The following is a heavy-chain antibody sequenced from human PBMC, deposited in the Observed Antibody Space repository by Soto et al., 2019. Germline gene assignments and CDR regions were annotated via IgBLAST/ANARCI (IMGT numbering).Heavy chain of an antibody. Sequence: XSVKVSFKASGYPFTIYSMHWVRQAPGQRLEWMGWVNAGNGNTKYSQKFQCRVTITRDTSARSAYMELSNVRSEDTAVYHCARGCAHCGGDTGLDGFDICGQGTMVTVSS. CDR2: VNAGNGNT. CDR1: GYPFTIYS. D-gene: IGHD2-21*01. J-gene: IGHJ3*02. V-gene: IGHV1-3*01. CDR3: ARGCAHCGGDTGLDGFDI.